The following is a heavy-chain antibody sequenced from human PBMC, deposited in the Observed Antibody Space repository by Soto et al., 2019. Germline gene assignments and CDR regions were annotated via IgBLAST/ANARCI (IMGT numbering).Heavy chain of an antibody. D-gene: IGHD2-2*01. V-gene: IGHV4-39*01. Sequence: SETLSLTCTVSGGSISSNIYHLGWIRQPPGKGLEWIGRIYNSGRTYYNASLKSRVSISIDTSKNQFSLKLTSVTAADTAVYYCARHPVYATGWQIDYWGQGALVTVSS. CDR2: IYNSGRT. CDR1: GGSISSNIYH. J-gene: IGHJ4*02. CDR3: ARHPVYATGWQIDY.